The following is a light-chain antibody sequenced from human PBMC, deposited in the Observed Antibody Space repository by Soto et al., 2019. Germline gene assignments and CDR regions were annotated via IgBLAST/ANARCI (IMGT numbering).Light chain of an antibody. J-gene: IGKJ4*01. Sequence: EIVLTQSPATLSLSPGERATLSCRASQSVGRSLAWYQQKTGQAPRLLIYDASKRATGIAARFSGSGSGTDFTLTITSLESEDVAVYYCQQRSSWPPVTFGGGTKVEIK. CDR1: QSVGRS. V-gene: IGKV3-11*01. CDR3: QQRSSWPPVT. CDR2: DAS.